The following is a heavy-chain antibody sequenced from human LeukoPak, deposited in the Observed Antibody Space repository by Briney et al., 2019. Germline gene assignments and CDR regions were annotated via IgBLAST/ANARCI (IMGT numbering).Heavy chain of an antibody. V-gene: IGHV1-69*04. CDR2: IIPFLDVA. D-gene: IGHD2-2*01. CDR1: LGTLSNPA. CDR3: ASGEAFSRNSCTLYY. Sequence: ASVKVSCQASLGTLSNPAISWVRQAPGQGLEWMGRIIPFLDVADYAQKFQGRVTISADKSTSTAYMEVSSLRSEDTAVYYCASGEAFSRNSCTLYYCGQGTLVTVSS. J-gene: IGHJ4*02.